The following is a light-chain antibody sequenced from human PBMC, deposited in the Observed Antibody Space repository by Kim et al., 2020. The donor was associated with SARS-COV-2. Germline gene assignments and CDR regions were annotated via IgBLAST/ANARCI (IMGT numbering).Light chain of an antibody. CDR2: EVD. J-gene: IGLJ2*01. CDR3: CSYAGSDTLI. Sequence: QSALTQPASVSGSPGQSITISCTGTTSDVGNYDLVSWYQQHPGEAPKLIIYEVDKRPSGVSNRFSGSKSANTASLTISGLQTEDEAEYHCCSYAGSDTLIFGGGTQLTVL. CDR1: TSDVGNYDL. V-gene: IGLV2-23*02.